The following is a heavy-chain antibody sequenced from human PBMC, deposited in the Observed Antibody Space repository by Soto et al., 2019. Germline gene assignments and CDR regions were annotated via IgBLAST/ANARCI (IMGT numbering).Heavy chain of an antibody. CDR3: ARGGPLVWSGYPSHNWFDP. CDR2: IHYSGNTN. D-gene: IGHD3-3*01. CDR1: GGSISSSNDF. J-gene: IGHJ5*02. Sequence: SETLSLTCTVSGGSISSSNDFWGWIRQSPGKGLEWIATIHYSGNTNYYNPSLKSRVTISGDTSKNQFSLKLSSVTAADTAVYYCARGGPLVWSGYPSHNWFDPWGQGTLVTVSS. V-gene: IGHV4-39*07.